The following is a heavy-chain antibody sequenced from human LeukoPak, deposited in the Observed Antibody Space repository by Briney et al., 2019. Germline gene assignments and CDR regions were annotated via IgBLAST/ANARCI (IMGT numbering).Heavy chain of an antibody. CDR3: AKAGGWTNYFDY. Sequence: PGGSLRLSCAASGFTFSSYAMTWVPQAPGKGLEWASHISAGGGSTYYADSVKGRFTISRDNSKNTLYLQLNSLRAEDTAVYYCAKAGGWTNYFDYWGQGTLVTVSS. J-gene: IGHJ4*02. V-gene: IGHV3-23*01. CDR1: GFTFSSYA. D-gene: IGHD6-19*01. CDR2: ISAGGGST.